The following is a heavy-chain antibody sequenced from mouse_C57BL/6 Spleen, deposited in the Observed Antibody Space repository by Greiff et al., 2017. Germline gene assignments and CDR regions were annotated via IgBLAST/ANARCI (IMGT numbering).Heavy chain of an antibody. J-gene: IGHJ1*03. Sequence: QVQLKESGPELVKPGASVKISCKASGYAFSSSWMNWVKQRPGKGLEWIGRIYPGDGDTNYNGKFKGKATLTADKSSSTAYMQLSSLTSEDSAVYFCAREFITTVDWYFDVWGTGTTVTVSS. CDR3: AREFITTVDWYFDV. CDR1: GYAFSSSW. CDR2: IYPGDGDT. D-gene: IGHD1-1*01. V-gene: IGHV1-82*01.